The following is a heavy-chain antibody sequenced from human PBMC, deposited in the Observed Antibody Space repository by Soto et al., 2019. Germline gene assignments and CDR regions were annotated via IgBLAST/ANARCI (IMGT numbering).Heavy chain of an antibody. D-gene: IGHD6-13*01. CDR1: GYTFTNYY. CDR2: ISAYNGNT. Sequence: QVQLVQSGPEVKRPGASVKVSCKASGYTFTNYYLHWVRQAPGQGLEWMGWISAYNGNTNYAQKLQGRVTMTTDTSTSTAYMELRSLRSDDTAVYYCARDQGAAAGTPDYYGMDVWGQGTTVTVSS. J-gene: IGHJ6*02. CDR3: ARDQGAAAGTPDYYGMDV. V-gene: IGHV1-18*04.